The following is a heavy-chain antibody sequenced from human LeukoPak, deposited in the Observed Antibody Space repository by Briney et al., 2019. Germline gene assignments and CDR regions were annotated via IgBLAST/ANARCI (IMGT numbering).Heavy chain of an antibody. CDR1: GSTFSGYY. D-gene: IGHD1-26*01. CDR3: AAVYSGTKHGAFDI. CDR2: INPNTGGT. J-gene: IGHJ3*02. V-gene: IGHV1-2*02. Sequence: EASVKVSCKASGSTFSGYYMHWVRQAPGQGLEWMGWINPNTGGTNYAQNFQGRVTMTTDTSISTVYMQLSSLRSDDTAVFYCAAVYSGTKHGAFDIWGQGTMVTVSS.